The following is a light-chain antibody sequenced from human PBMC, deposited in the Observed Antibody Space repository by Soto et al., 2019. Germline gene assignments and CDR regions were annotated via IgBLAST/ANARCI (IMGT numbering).Light chain of an antibody. V-gene: IGKV1-5*03. CDR2: QTS. J-gene: IGKJ1*01. CDR1: QRISIW. CDR3: QHYDDFSWT. Sequence: DTHMTQSPSTISASVGDRVTITCRASQRISIWLAWYQQKPGKAPNLLICQTSSLESGVPSRFSGSGSGTEFTLTICSLQPDDFATYYCQHYDDFSWTFGQGTKVEIK.